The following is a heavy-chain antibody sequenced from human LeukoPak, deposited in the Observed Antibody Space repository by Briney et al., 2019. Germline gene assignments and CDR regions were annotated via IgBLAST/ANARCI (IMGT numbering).Heavy chain of an antibody. D-gene: IGHD3-16*02. CDR1: GGSFSGYL. CDR3: AGGPRESFYTWFDP. CDR2: INHSGSA. Sequence: SETLSLTCGVYGGSFSGYLWNWIRQPPGKYLEWLGEINHSGSANYHPSLKSRVTISIDTSKNQVSLSLSSVTAADTAVYYCAGGPRESFYTWFDPWGQGTLVTVSS. V-gene: IGHV4-34*01. J-gene: IGHJ5*02.